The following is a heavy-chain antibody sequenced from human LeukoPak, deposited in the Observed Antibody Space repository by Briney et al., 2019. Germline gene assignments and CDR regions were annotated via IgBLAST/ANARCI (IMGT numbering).Heavy chain of an antibody. V-gene: IGHV1-3*04. J-gene: IGHJ1*01. D-gene: IGHD3-10*01. CDR2: INTGNGNT. Sequence: ASVKVSCKVSGYTLTELSMHWVRQAPRQSPEWMGWINTGNGNTKSSQKFQDRVTLTRDTSASTAYMELNSLSSEDTAVYYCARVPLDDASRHYYPHWGQGTLVTVSS. CDR3: ARVPLDDASRHYYPH. CDR1: GYTLTELS.